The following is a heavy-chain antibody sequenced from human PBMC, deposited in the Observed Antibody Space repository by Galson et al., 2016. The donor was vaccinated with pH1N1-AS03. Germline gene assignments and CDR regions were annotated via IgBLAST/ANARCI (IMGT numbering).Heavy chain of an antibody. CDR2: IYPGDSDT. CDR3: ARRLGFWSHFPSSDVYYFDY. D-gene: IGHD3-3*01. J-gene: IGHJ4*02. Sequence: QSGAEVKKPGESLKISCKGSGYTFTNYWIGWVRQMPGKGLEWMGTIYPGDSDTRYSPSFQGQVSLSADKSIDTAYLQWSSLKASDTAVYYCARRLGFWSHFPSSDVYYFDYWGQGTLLTVSS. V-gene: IGHV5-51*01. CDR1: GYTFTNYW.